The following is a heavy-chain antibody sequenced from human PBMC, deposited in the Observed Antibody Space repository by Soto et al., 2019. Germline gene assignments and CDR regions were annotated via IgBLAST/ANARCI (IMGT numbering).Heavy chain of an antibody. CDR1: GFIFSDYA. V-gene: IGHV3-23*01. Sequence: EVQLLESEGGLVQPGKSLRLSCAASGFIFSDYAMSWVRQAPGKGLEWVSALSGSGSSTYYADSVKGRFTISRDNLKNTVSLQMDNLTVEDTAVSYCAKGGVTRSYYYAMDVWGQGTTVTVSS. J-gene: IGHJ6*02. CDR3: AKGGVTRSYYYAMDV. CDR2: LSGSGSST.